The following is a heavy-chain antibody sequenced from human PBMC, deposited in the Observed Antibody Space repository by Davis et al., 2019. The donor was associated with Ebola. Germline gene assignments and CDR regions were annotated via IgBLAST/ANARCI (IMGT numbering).Heavy chain of an antibody. CDR1: GITFSSYS. D-gene: IGHD5-18*01. V-gene: IGHV3-48*04. J-gene: IGHJ3*02. Sequence: PGGSLRLSCAASGITFSSYSMNWVRQAPGKGLEWVSYISSSGSTIYYADAVKGRFTISRDNAKNSLYLQMNSLRAEDTAVYYCARQWIQLWGDAFDIWGQGTMVTVAS. CDR2: ISSSGSTI. CDR3: ARQWIQLWGDAFDI.